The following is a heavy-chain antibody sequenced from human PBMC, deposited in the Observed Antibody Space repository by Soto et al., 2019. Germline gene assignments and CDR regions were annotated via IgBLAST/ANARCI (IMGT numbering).Heavy chain of an antibody. V-gene: IGHV3-64D*06. CDR1: GLTLRSYW. J-gene: IGHJ5*02. CDR2: INSDGGST. Sequence: GESLKISCAASGLTLRSYWMHWVRQAPGKGLEYVSTINSDGGSTYYADSVKGRFTISRDNSKNTLYLQMSSLRPEDTAVYYCVKTLQYNWFDPWGQGTLVTVSS. CDR3: VKTLQYNWFDP.